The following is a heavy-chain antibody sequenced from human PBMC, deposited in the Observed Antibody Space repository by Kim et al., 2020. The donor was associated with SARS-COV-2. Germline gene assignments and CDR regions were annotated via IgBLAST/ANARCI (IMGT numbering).Heavy chain of an antibody. J-gene: IGHJ4*02. CDR3: ARTTHPTSRHWPYFDY. V-gene: IGHV4-61*01. Sequence: SETLSLTCTVSGGSVSSGSYYWSWIRQPPGKGLEWIAYIFYSGSTNYNPSLKSRVTISIDTSKNQFSLKLSSVTAADTAVYYCARTTHPTSRHWPYFDYWGQGTLVTVSS. CDR2: IFYSGST. D-gene: IGHD1-1*01. CDR1: GGSVSSGSYY.